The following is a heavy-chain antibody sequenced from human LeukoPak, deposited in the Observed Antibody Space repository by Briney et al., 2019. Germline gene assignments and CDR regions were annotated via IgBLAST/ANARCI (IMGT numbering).Heavy chain of an antibody. V-gene: IGHV3-66*01. J-gene: IGHJ4*02. CDR1: GFTVVTNY. CDR2: IYAGGAT. Sequence: PGGSLRLSCAASGFTVVTNYMSWVRRAPGKGLEWVSVIYAGGATYYSDSVRGRFTISRDNSKNTLYLQMNSLRAEDTAVYYCARDLDWGQGTLVTVSS. CDR3: ARDLD.